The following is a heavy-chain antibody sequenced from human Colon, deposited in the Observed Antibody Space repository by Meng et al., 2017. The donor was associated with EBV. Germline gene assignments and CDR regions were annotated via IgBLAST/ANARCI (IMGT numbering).Heavy chain of an antibody. CDR2: IDDSGST. D-gene: IGHD1-26*01. J-gene: IGHJ4*02. CDR1: GVYISSNIR. V-gene: IGHV4-4*02. CDR3: ARGKQDAWELLAY. Sequence: HVQPQEAGPGLVKPAGTLSLTCGVSGVYISSNIRWTWVRQPPGKGLEWIGDIDDSGSTNYNPSLNSRISISLDKSKNHFSLKVNSVTAADTAVYYCARGKQDAWELLAYWGQGALVTVSS.